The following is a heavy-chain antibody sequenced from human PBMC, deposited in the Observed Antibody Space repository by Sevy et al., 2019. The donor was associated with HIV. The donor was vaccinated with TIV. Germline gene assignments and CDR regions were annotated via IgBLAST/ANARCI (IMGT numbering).Heavy chain of an antibody. CDR1: ELTFSTYS. V-gene: IGHV3-21*01. Sequence: GGSLRLSCAASELTFSTYSFNWVRQAPGKGLEWVSSISSTSTYIYYADSVKGRFTISRDNAKNSLYLQMTSLRAEDTAVYYCARGLELGYFDYWGLGTLVTVSS. D-gene: IGHD1-7*01. J-gene: IGHJ4*02. CDR3: ARGLELGYFDY. CDR2: ISSTSTYI.